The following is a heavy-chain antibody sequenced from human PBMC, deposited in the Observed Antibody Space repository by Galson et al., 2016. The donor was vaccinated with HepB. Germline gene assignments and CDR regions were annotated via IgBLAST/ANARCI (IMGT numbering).Heavy chain of an antibody. D-gene: IGHD5-18*01. J-gene: IGHJ6*02. V-gene: IGHV1-2*02. Sequence: SVKVSCKASGSTFKDYTFYWVRQASGQQFEWMGWINPNSGGTHYAQKFQGRLTMTRDRTRTAVNMELNSLRSDDTAVYYCARGRSIHLKVFYGMDVWGRGTTVTVSS. CDR2: INPNSGGT. CDR3: ARGRSIHLKVFYGMDV. CDR1: GSTFKDYT.